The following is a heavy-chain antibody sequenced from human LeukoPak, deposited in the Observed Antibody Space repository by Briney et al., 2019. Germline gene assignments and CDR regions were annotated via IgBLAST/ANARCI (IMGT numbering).Heavy chain of an antibody. CDR3: ARAVVITPTIMVPEYYFDY. J-gene: IGHJ4*02. Sequence: SQTLSLTCTVSGGSISSGGYYWSWIRQHPGKGLEWIGYIYYSGSTNYNPSLKSRVTISVDTSKNQFSLKLSSVTAADTAVYYCARAVVITPTIMVPEYYFDYWGQGTLVTVSS. CDR2: IYYSGST. V-gene: IGHV4-61*08. D-gene: IGHD3-22*01. CDR1: GGSISSGGYY.